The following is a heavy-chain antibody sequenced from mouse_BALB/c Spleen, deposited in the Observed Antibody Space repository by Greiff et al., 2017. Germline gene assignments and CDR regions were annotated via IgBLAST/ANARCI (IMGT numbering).Heavy chain of an antibody. CDR2: IDTSDSYT. V-gene: IGHV1-69*01. Sequence: QVQLQQPGAELVMPGASVKMSCKASGFTFTDYWMHWVKQRPGQGLEWIGAIDTSDSYTSYNQKFKGKATLTVDESSSTAYMQLSSLTSEDSAVYDCAKGGGNCAMDYWGQGTSGTVSS. CDR1: GFTFTDYW. J-gene: IGHJ4*01. D-gene: IGHD2-1*01. CDR3: AKGGGNCAMDY.